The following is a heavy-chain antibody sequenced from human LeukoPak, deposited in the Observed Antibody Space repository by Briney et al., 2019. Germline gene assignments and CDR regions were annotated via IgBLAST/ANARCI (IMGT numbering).Heavy chain of an antibody. D-gene: IGHD3-22*01. CDR3: ATAPTYYYDSSGSGAFDI. Sequence: ASVKVSCKASGCTFTSYGISWVRQAPGQGLEWMGWISAYNGNTNYAQKLQGRVTMTTDTSTSTAYMELRSLRSDDTAVYYCATAPTYYYDSSGSGAFDIWGQGTMVTVSS. J-gene: IGHJ3*02. V-gene: IGHV1-18*01. CDR2: ISAYNGNT. CDR1: GCTFTSYG.